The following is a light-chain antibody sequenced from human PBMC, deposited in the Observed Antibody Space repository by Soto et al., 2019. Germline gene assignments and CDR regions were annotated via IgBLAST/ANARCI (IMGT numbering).Light chain of an antibody. CDR2: GTS. CDR3: QQYGSSQWT. Sequence: EVVLTQSPGTLSLSPGERATLSCRASQSVSSSYLAWYQQKPGQAPRLLIYGTSSRATGIPDRLSGSGSGRDFILTISRMEPEAFAVYYCQQYGSSQWTFGQGTK. CDR1: QSVSSSY. J-gene: IGKJ1*01. V-gene: IGKV3-20*01.